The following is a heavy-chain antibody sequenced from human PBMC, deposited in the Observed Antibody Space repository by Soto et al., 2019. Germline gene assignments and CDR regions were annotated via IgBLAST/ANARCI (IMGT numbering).Heavy chain of an antibody. Sequence: SETLSLTCTVSGGSISSSSYYWGWIRQPPGKGLEWIGSIYYSGSTYYNPSLKSRVTISVDTSKSQFSLKLSSVTAADTAVYYCARKRGYSGYVSNWGQGTLVTVSS. CDR3: ARKRGYSGYVSN. CDR1: GGSISSSSYY. V-gene: IGHV4-39*01. J-gene: IGHJ4*02. CDR2: IYYSGST. D-gene: IGHD5-12*01.